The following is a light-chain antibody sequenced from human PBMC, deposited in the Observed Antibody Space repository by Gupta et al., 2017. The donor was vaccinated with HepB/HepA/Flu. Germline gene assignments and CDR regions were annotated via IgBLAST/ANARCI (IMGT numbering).Light chain of an antibody. J-gene: IGKJ4*01. CDR3: QQRSNWPPIT. CDR1: QSVSSY. Sequence: DIVLTQSPATLSLSPGERATLSCRASQSVSSYLAWYQQKPGQAPRLLIYDASNRATGIPARFSGSGCGTDFTLTISSREPEDFAVYYCQQRSNWPPITFGRGTKVEIK. V-gene: IGKV3-11*01. CDR2: DAS.